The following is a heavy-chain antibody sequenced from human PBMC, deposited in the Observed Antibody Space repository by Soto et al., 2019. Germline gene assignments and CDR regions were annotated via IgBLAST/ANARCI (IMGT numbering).Heavy chain of an antibody. Sequence: LSDTLSLTCTVSGGSISIYYWSWIRQPPGKGLEWIGYIYYSGSTNYNPSLKSRVTISVDTSKNQFSLKLSSVTAADTAVYYCARANYDSSGVDYWGQGTLVTVSS. CDR3: ARANYDSSGVDY. V-gene: IGHV4-59*08. J-gene: IGHJ4*02. D-gene: IGHD3-22*01. CDR2: IYYSGST. CDR1: GGSISIYY.